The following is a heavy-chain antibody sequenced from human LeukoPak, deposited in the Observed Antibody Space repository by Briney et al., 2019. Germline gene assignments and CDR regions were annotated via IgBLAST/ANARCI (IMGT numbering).Heavy chain of an antibody. CDR2: IYYSGTT. J-gene: IGHJ4*02. CDR1: GGSISSYY. Sequence: SETLSLTCTGSGGSISSYYWSWHRQPPGRGLEWIGYIYYSGTTNYNPSLKSRVTISVDTSKNQFSLKLSSVTAADTAVYYCARGVYIAAAQYGYWGQGTLVTVSS. D-gene: IGHD6-13*01. CDR3: ARGVYIAAAQYGY. V-gene: IGHV4-59*01.